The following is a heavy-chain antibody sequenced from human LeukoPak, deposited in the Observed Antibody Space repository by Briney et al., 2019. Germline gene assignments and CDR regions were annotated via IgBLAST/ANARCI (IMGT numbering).Heavy chain of an antibody. CDR1: GDSVSSNSAA. CDR2: TYYRSKWYN. J-gene: IGHJ3*02. D-gene: IGHD6-13*01. V-gene: IGHV6-1*01. CDR3: AREGSSWYLEAFDI. Sequence: SQTLSLTCAISGDSVSSNSAAWNWIRQSPSRGLEWLGRTYYRSKWYNDYAVSVKSRITINPDTSKNQFSLQLNSVNTEDTAVYYCAREGSSWYLEAFDIWGQGTMVTVSS.